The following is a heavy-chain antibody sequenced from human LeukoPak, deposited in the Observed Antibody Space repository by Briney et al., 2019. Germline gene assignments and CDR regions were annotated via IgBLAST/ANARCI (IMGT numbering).Heavy chain of an antibody. CDR2: ISGSGGST. D-gene: IGHD2-15*01. V-gene: IGHV3-23*01. CDR1: GFTFSSYA. CDR3: AKLGIVVVVAATTWFDP. Sequence: GGSLRLSFAASGFTFSSYAMSWVRQAPGKGLEWVSAISGSGGSTYYADSVKGRFTISRDNSKNTLYLQMNSLRAEDTAVYYCAKLGIVVVVAATTWFDPWGQGTLVTVSS. J-gene: IGHJ5*02.